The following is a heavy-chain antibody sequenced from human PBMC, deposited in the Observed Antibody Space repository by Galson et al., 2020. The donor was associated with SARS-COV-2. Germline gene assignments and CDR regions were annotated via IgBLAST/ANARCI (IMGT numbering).Heavy chain of an antibody. V-gene: IGHV3-23*01. CDR2: IRGSDGST. CDR3: AKNWDR. Sequence: GSLRLSCAASGITFSSSDMSWVRQAPGMGLEWVATIRGSDGSTFYADSVRGRFTISRDDSRNTVYLQMSSLRAGDTAVYFCAKNWDRWGQGTLVTVSS. J-gene: IGHJ5*02. CDR1: GITFSSSD.